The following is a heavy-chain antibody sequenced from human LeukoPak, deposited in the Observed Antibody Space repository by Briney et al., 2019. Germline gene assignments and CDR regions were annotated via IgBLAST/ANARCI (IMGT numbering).Heavy chain of an antibody. CDR1: GYTFTGYY. CDR3: SRGSGISYGGIDY. D-gene: IGHD5-18*01. Sequence: ASVKVSCKASGYTFTGYYLHWVRQAPGQGLEWMGWIHPKSGDTKYAPKFLGRVTLTRDTSATIVYMDLTWLTSDDTAVYYCSRGSGISYGGIDYWGQGTLVTVSS. CDR2: IHPKSGDT. J-gene: IGHJ4*02. V-gene: IGHV1-2*02.